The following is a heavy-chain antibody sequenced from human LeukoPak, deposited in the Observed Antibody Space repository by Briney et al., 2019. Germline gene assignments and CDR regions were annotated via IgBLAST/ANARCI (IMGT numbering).Heavy chain of an antibody. CDR3: ATPPVGTMGY. CDR1: GFTFGDYA. V-gene: IGHV3-49*04. J-gene: IGHJ4*02. CDR2: IRSIAYGGTT. Sequence: GGSLRLSCTASGFTFGDYAMSWVRQAPGKGLEWVGFIRSIAYGGTTEYAASVKGRFSISRDDSKSIAYLQMSSLITEDTAVYYCATPPVGTMGYWGQGTLVTVSS. D-gene: IGHD5-24*01.